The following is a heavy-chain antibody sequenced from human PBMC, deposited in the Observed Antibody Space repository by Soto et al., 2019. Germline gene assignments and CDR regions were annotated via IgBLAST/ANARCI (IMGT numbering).Heavy chain of an antibody. CDR2: VNPHSGAT. D-gene: IGHD1-26*01. V-gene: IGHV1-2*04. CDR1: GYTFTAYY. Sequence: ASVKVSCKASGYTFTAYYVHWLRQAPGQGLEWMGWVNPHSGATVIAQRFLGSVTLTTDTSINTAYMELTSLTYDDTALYYCARHTNTWEHYAFNLWGHGTLGTVSS. J-gene: IGHJ3*01. CDR3: ARHTNTWEHYAFNL.